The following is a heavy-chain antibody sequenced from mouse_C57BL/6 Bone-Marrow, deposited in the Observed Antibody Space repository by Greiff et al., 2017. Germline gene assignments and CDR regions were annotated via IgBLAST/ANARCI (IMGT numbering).Heavy chain of an antibody. CDR3: ARISYDGHYYAMDY. D-gene: IGHD2-3*01. J-gene: IGHJ4*01. Sequence: LMEPGASVKLSCKATGYTFTGYWIEWVKQRPGHGLEWNGEILPGSGSTNYNEKFKGKATFTADTFSNTAYMQLSSLTTEDSAIYYCARISYDGHYYAMDYWGQGTSVTVSA. CDR1: GYTFTGYW. V-gene: IGHV1-9*01. CDR2: ILPGSGST.